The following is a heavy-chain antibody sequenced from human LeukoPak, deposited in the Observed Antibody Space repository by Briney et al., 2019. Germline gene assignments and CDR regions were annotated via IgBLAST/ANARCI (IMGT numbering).Heavy chain of an antibody. CDR1: GLTFSDHY. Sequence: PGGSLRLSCAASGLTFSDHYMDWVRQPPGKGLEWIGYTHSSGSTNYNPSLKSRVTISMDTSKSQFSLKLNSVTAADTAVYYCARHPGGNPAHRFDNWGQGTLVTVSS. J-gene: IGHJ4*02. CDR3: ARHPGGNPAHRFDN. D-gene: IGHD4-23*01. V-gene: IGHV4-59*08. CDR2: THSSGST.